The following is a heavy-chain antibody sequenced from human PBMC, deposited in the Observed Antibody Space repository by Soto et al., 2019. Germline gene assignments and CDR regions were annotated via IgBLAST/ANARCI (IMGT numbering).Heavy chain of an antibody. CDR3: AGGYDYVWGSYRQGYYFDY. J-gene: IGHJ4*02. Sequence: QIQLVQSGAEVKKPGSSVKVSCKASGGTFSSYAISWVRQAPGQGLEWMGGIIPIFGTANYAQKFQGRVTITTDQSTSTAYMELSRLRSEDTAVYYCAGGYDYVWGSYRQGYYFDYWGQGTLVTVSS. D-gene: IGHD3-16*02. V-gene: IGHV1-69*05. CDR2: IIPIFGTA. CDR1: GGTFSSYA.